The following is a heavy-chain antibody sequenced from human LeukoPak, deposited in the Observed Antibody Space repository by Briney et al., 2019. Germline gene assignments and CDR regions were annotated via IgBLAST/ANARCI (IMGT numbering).Heavy chain of an antibody. CDR3: ARGNSKPSAYYYYYMDV. J-gene: IGHJ6*03. CDR2: IYYSGST. D-gene: IGHD4-11*01. Sequence: PSETLSLTCTVSGGSISSSSYYWGWIRQPPGTGLEWIGSIYYSGSTYYNPSLKSRVTISVDTSKNQFSLKLSSVTAADTAVYYCARGNSKPSAYYYYYMDVWGKGTTVTVSS. V-gene: IGHV4-39*01. CDR1: GGSISSSSYY.